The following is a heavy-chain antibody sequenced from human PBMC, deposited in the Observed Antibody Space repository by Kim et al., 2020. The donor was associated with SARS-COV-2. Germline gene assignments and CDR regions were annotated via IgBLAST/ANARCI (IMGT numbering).Heavy chain of an antibody. D-gene: IGHD2-15*01. V-gene: IGHV4-39*01. CDR2: IYYTGST. CDR1: GGSVSSSSYY. J-gene: IGHJ4*02. CDR3: ARRGGYCGGGSCYSIDY. Sequence: SETLSLTCSVSGGSVSSSSYYWGWIRQPPGKKLEWIGNIYYTGSTDYNPSLKSRVTISEDTSKNQFSLKLTSVTAADTAMYYCARRGGYCGGGSCYSIDYWGQGTLVNVSS.